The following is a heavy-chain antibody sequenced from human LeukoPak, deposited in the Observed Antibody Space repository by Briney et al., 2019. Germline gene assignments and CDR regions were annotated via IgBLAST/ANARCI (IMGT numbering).Heavy chain of an antibody. CDR1: GGSFSGFY. J-gene: IGHJ4*02. CDR2: INHSGST. CDR3: ARTDYYGSGEWVYYVDY. D-gene: IGHD3-10*01. V-gene: IGHV4-34*01. Sequence: SEPLSLICAVYGGSFSGFYWRWIRQPPGKGLEWIGEINHSGSTNYNPSLKSRVTISVDTSKNQFSLKLSSVTAADTAVYYCARTDYYGSGEWVYYVDYWGQGTLVTVSS.